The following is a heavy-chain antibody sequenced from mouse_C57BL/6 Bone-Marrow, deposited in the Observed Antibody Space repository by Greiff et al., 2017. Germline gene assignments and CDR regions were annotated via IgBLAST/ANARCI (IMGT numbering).Heavy chain of an antibody. CDR1: GFNIKDDY. D-gene: IGHD3-3*01. J-gene: IGHJ3*01. CDR3: TTTARAY. V-gene: IGHV14-4*01. CDR2: IDPENGDT. Sequence: EVQLQQSGAELVRPGASVKLSCTASGFNIKDDYMHWVKQRPEQGLEWIGWIDPENGDTEYASKFQGKATKTADTPSNTAYLQLSSLTSEDTAVYYCTTTARAYWGQGTLVTVSA.